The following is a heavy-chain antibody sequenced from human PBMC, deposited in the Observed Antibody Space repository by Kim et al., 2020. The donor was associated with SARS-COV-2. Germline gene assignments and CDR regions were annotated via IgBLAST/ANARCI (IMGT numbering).Heavy chain of an antibody. D-gene: IGHD6-19*01. CDR3: AKDLPPYSTGWSTPDY. V-gene: IGHV3-33*06. J-gene: IGHJ4*02. Sequence: GGSLRLSCAASEFTFSSYGMHWVRQAPGKGLEWVAVIWYDGSEKYYADSVKGRFTISRDNSQNTLYLQMNSLSAEDTAVYYCAKDLPPYSTGWSTPDYWGQGTLVTVSS. CDR2: IWYDGSEK. CDR1: EFTFSSYG.